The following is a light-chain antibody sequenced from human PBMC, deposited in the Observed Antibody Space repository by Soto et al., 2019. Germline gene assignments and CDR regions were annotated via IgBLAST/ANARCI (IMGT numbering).Light chain of an antibody. CDR3: QSYDSSPWV. J-gene: IGLJ3*02. CDR2: EHN. CDR1: SGSIASTY. V-gene: IGLV6-57*03. Sequence: NFMLTQPPSVSESPGKTVTISCTRSSGSIASTYVQWYQQRPGSAPTTVIYEHNQRPSGVPDRFSGSIDSSSNSASLTISGLKTEDEADYYCQSYDSSPWVFGGGTKLTVL.